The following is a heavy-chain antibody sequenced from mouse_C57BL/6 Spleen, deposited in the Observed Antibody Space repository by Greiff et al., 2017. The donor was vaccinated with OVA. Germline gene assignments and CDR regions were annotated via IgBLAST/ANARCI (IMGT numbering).Heavy chain of an antibody. V-gene: IGHV5-17*01. CDR1: GFTFSDYG. J-gene: IGHJ3*01. CDR2: ISSGSSTI. Sequence: EVKVEESGGGLVKPGGSLKLSCAASGFTFSDYGMHWVRQAPEKGLEWVAYISSGSSTIYYADTVKGRFTISRDNAKNTLFLQMTSLRSEDTAMYYCARNDDYRFAYWGQGTLVTVSA. CDR3: ARNDDYRFAY. D-gene: IGHD2-3*01.